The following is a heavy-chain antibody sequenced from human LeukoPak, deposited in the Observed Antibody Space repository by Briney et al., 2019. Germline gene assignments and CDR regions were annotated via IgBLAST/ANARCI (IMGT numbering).Heavy chain of an antibody. J-gene: IGHJ3*02. Sequence: GGSLRLSCAASGFTFSSYAMHWVRQAPGKGLEYVSAISSNGGSTYYANSVKGRFTISRDNSKNTLYLQMSSLRSDDTAVYYCARNLWFGESSDAFDMWGQGTMVTVSS. V-gene: IGHV3-64*01. D-gene: IGHD3-10*01. CDR2: ISSNGGST. CDR1: GFTFSSYA. CDR3: ARNLWFGESSDAFDM.